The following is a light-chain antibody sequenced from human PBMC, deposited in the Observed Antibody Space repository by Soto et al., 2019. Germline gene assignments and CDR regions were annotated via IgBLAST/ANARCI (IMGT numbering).Light chain of an antibody. CDR3: CSYGGSRAV. V-gene: IGLV2-23*02. J-gene: IGLJ7*02. Sequence: QSALTQPASVSGSPGQSITISCTGTSSDVGSHNLVSWYQQHPGQAPQLMIYEVSKRPLGVSARFSASKSGNTASLTISGLQAEDEADYYCCSYGGSRAVFGGGTQLTAL. CDR1: SSDVGSHNL. CDR2: EVS.